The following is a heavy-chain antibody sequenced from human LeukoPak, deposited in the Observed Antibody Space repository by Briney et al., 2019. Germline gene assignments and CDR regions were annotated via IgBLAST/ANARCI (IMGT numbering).Heavy chain of an antibody. Sequence: GGSLRLSCAASGFTFSSYAMSWVRQAPGKGLEWVSAISGSGGSTYYADSVKGRFTIPRDNSKNTLYLQMNSLRAEDTAVYYCAKDRPTYYYGSGSYYSGKYNWFDPWGQGTLVTVSS. J-gene: IGHJ5*02. CDR1: GFTFSSYA. CDR3: AKDRPTYYYGSGSYYSGKYNWFDP. D-gene: IGHD3-10*01. CDR2: ISGSGGST. V-gene: IGHV3-23*01.